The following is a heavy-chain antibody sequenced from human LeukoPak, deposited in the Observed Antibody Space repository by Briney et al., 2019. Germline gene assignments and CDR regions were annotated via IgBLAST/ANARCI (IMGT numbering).Heavy chain of an antibody. D-gene: IGHD1-7*01. CDR3: ASGTMAITEN. V-gene: IGHV4-30-4*01. CDR2: IYYSGST. J-gene: IGHJ4*02. CDR1: GGSISSGDYY. Sequence: SETLSLTCTVSGGSISSGDYYWSWIRQPPGKGLEWIGYIYYSGSTYYNPSLKSRVTISVDRSKNQFSLKLSSVTAADTAVYYCASGTMAITENWGQGTLVTVSS.